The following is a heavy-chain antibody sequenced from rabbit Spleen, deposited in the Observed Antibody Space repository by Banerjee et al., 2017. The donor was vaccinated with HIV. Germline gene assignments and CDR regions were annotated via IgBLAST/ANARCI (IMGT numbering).Heavy chain of an antibody. Sequence: QEQLVESGGGLVQPGASLTLTCKASGFSFSDRDVMCWVHQAPGKGLEWIACINASTGKPVYATWASGRFTISRTSSTTVILRMTSLTAADRATYFCARDLVGVIGWNFYLWGPGTLVTVS. J-gene: IGHJ4*01. CDR1: GFSFSDRDV. CDR2: INASTGKP. CDR3: ARDLVGVIGWNFYL. D-gene: IGHD1-1*01. V-gene: IGHV1S45*01.